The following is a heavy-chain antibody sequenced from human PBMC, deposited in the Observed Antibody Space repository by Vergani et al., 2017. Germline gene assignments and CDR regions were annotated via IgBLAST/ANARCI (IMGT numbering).Heavy chain of an antibody. CDR3: ALTSAPYCSGGSCDDC. CDR2: IDWDDDK. D-gene: IGHD2-15*01. J-gene: IGHJ4*02. V-gene: IGHV2-70*15. Sequence: QVTLRESGPALVKPTQTLTLTCTFSGFSLSTSGMCVSWIRQPPGKALEWLARIDWDDDKYYSTSLKTRLTISKDTSKNQVVLTMTNMDPVDTATYYCALTSAPYCSGGSCDDCWGQGTLVTVSS. CDR1: GFSLSTSGMC.